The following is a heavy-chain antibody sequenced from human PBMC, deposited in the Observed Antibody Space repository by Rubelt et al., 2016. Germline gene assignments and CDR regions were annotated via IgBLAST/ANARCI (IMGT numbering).Heavy chain of an antibody. D-gene: IGHD3-10*01. Sequence: QVQLQQWGAGLLKPSETLSLTCAVYGGSFSGYYCTWIRQPPGKGLEWIGEIHPSGRTNSNPSLKSRVTISADTSKNQFSLNLNSVTAAETAVYYGARGLDSTKTGADWGQGTLVTVSS. CDR3: ARGLDSTKTGAD. CDR2: IHPSGRT. J-gene: IGHJ4*02. CDR1: GGSFSGYY. V-gene: IGHV4-34*01.